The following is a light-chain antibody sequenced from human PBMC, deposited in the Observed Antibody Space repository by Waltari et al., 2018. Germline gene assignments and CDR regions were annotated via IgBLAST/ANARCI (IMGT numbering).Light chain of an antibody. Sequence: QSALTQPASVSGSPGQSITISCTGTRSDVGSYNLVSWYQQDPGKAPKLMIYEVNKRPAGVSNRFSGSKSGNTASLTISGLQAEDEADYYCCSYAVSSTQAVFGGGTKLTVL. CDR3: CSYAVSSTQAV. CDR2: EVN. V-gene: IGLV2-23*02. CDR1: RSDVGSYNL. J-gene: IGLJ2*01.